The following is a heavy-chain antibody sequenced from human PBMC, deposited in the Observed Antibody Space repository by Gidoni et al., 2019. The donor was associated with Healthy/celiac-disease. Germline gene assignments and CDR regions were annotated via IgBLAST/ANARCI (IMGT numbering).Heavy chain of an antibody. J-gene: IGHJ4*02. Sequence: EVQLLESGGGLVQPGGSLRLSCAASGFTFSSYAMSWVRQAPGKGLEWVSAISGRGGSTYYADSVKGRFTISRDNSKNTLYLQMNSLRAEDTAVYYCAKGLLPTKLFGEGYWGQGTLVTVSS. V-gene: IGHV3-23*01. D-gene: IGHD3-10*01. CDR3: AKGLLPTKLFGEGY. CDR1: GFTFSSYA. CDR2: ISGRGGST.